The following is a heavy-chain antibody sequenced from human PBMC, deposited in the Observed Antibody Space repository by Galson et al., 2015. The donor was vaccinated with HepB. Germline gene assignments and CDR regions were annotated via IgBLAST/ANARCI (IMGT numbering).Heavy chain of an antibody. CDR2: INPNSGGT. CDR3: ARDPNRRWLPTPDY. V-gene: IGHV1-2*02. CDR1: GYTFTGYY. J-gene: IGHJ4*02. Sequence: SVKVSCKASGYTFTGYYMHWVRQAPGQGLEWMGWINPNSGGTNYAQKFQGRVTMTRDTSISTAYMELSRLRSDDTAVYYCARDPNRRWLPTPDYWGQGTLVTVPS. D-gene: IGHD3-22*01.